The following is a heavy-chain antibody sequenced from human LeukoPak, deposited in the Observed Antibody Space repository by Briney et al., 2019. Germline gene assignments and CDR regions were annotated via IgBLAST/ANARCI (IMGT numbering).Heavy chain of an antibody. Sequence: GASVKVSCKASGYTFTSYGISWVRQAPGQGLEWMGWISAYNGNTNYAQKLQGSVTMTTDTSTSTAYMELRSLRSDDTAVYYCARDLGGYCSSTSCYRAAVYWGQGTLVTVSS. CDR1: GYTFTSYG. CDR3: ARDLGGYCSSTSCYRAAVY. J-gene: IGHJ4*02. CDR2: ISAYNGNT. V-gene: IGHV1-18*01. D-gene: IGHD2-2*02.